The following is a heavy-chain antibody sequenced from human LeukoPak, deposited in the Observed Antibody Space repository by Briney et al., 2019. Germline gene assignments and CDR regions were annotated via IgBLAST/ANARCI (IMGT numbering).Heavy chain of an antibody. CDR3: ARDFYSVTDSSDPRGYWFDP. J-gene: IGHJ5*02. Sequence: GRSLRLSCAASGLTFSSYAMHWVRQAPGKGLEWVAVISYDGSNKYYADSVKGRFTISRDNSKNTLYLQMNSLRAEDTAVYYCARDFYSVTDSSDPRGYWFDPWGQGTLVTVSS. D-gene: IGHD6-19*01. CDR1: GLTFSSYA. CDR2: ISYDGSNK. V-gene: IGHV3-30-3*01.